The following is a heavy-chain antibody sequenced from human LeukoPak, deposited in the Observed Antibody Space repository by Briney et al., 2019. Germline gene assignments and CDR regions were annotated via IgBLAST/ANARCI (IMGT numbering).Heavy chain of an antibody. Sequence: SENLSLTCAVYGGSFSGYNWSWIRQPPGKGLEWIGEINHSGSTNYNPSLKSRVTISVDTSKNQFSLKLSSVTAADTAVYYCARAWSCSGGSCYGALGYWGQGTLVTVS. CDR2: INHSGST. CDR3: ARAWSCSGGSCYGALGY. J-gene: IGHJ4*02. CDR1: GGSFSGYN. D-gene: IGHD2-15*01. V-gene: IGHV4-34*01.